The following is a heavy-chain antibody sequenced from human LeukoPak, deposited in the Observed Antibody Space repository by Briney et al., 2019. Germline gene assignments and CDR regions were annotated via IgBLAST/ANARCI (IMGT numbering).Heavy chain of an antibody. Sequence: GGSLRLSCAASGFTFSSYSMNWVRQAPGKGLEWVSSISSSSSYIYYADSVKGRFTISRDNAKNSLYLQMNSLRAEDTAVYYCARGRIAARPEGYWGQGTLVTVSS. CDR2: ISSSSSYI. V-gene: IGHV3-21*04. J-gene: IGHJ4*02. CDR3: ARGRIAARPEGY. CDR1: GFTFSSYS. D-gene: IGHD6-6*01.